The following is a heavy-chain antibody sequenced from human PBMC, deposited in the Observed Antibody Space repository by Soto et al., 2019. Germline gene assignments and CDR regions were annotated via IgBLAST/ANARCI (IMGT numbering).Heavy chain of an antibody. V-gene: IGHV3-49*03. CDR1: GFTFGDYA. CDR3: ARRKYLDY. J-gene: IGHJ4*02. CDR2: IRSKTYGGTT. Sequence: GGSLRLSWTTSGFTFGDYAMSWFRQAPGKGLEWIGYIRSKTYGGTTEYAASVKGRFTISRDDSKRVAHLQMNSLESEDTAVYYCARRKYLDYWGQGTLVTVSS.